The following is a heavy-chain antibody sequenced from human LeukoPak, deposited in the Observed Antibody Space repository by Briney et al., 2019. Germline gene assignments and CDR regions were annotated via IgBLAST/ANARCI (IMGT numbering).Heavy chain of an antibody. V-gene: IGHV6-1*01. D-gene: IGHD5-18*01. CDR2: TYYRSKWYN. CDR1: GDSVSSNTAT. CDR3: VRDSYWGY. Sequence: SQTLSLTCAISGDSVSSNTATWNWIRQSPSRGLEWLGRTYYRSKWYNDYAVSVRSRISISPDTSKNQFSLQLNSVTPEDTAVYYCVRDSYWGYWGQGTLVTVSS. J-gene: IGHJ4*02.